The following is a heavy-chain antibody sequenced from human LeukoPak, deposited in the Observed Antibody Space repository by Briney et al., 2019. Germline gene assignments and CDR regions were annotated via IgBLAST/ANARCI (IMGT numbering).Heavy chain of an antibody. V-gene: IGHV1-46*01. CDR2: INPSGTGT. D-gene: IGHD5-24*01. Sequence: ASVKVSCKASGYTFTSYYMHWVRQAPGQGLEWMGVINPSGTGTSYAQKFQGRITMSRDTSTSTVYMELSSLRSEDTAVYYCARAEKRWLQSKPYYYYYYMDVWGKGTTVTISS. J-gene: IGHJ6*03. CDR1: GYTFTSYY. CDR3: ARAEKRWLQSKPYYYYYYMDV.